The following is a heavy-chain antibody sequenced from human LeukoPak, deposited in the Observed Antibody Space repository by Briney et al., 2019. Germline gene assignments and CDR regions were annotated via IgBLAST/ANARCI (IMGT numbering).Heavy chain of an antibody. CDR2: ITSSGSTT. CDR3: ARRAGAYSHPYDY. Sequence: GGSLRLSCAASEFSVGSNYMTWVRQAPGKWLEWVSYITSSGSTTHYADSVEGRFTISRDNAKNSLYLQMNSLRAEDTAVYYCARRAGAYSHPYDYWGQGTLVTVSS. CDR1: EFSVGSNY. J-gene: IGHJ4*02. D-gene: IGHD4/OR15-4a*01. V-gene: IGHV3-11*01.